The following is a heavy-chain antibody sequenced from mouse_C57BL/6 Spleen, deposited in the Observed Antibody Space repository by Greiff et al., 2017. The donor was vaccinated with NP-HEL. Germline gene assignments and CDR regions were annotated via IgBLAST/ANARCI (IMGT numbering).Heavy chain of an antibody. J-gene: IGHJ4*01. CDR2: IRNKANGYTT. CDR3: ARYDGAYYYAMDY. CDR1: GFTFTDYY. V-gene: IGHV7-3*01. Sequence: EVQVVESGGGLVQPGGSLSLSCAASGFTFTDYYMSWVRQPPGKALEWLGFIRNKANGYTTEYSASVKGRFTISRDNSQSILYLQMNALRAEDSATYYCARYDGAYYYAMDYWGQGTSVTVSS. D-gene: IGHD2-3*01.